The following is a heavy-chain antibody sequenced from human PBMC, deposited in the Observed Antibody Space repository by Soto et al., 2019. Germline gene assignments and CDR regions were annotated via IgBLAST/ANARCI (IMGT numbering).Heavy chain of an antibody. Sequence: EVQLLESGGGLVQPGGPLRLSCAASGFPFSTYALNWVRQAPGKGLEWVSTITNSGGITYYADSVKGRFTISRDNSQNTLYLQMNSLRAEDTAIYYCAKDRSGTTADAFDIWGQGTMVTVSS. J-gene: IGHJ3*02. D-gene: IGHD1-1*01. CDR3: AKDRSGTTADAFDI. V-gene: IGHV3-23*01. CDR2: ITNSGGIT. CDR1: GFPFSTYA.